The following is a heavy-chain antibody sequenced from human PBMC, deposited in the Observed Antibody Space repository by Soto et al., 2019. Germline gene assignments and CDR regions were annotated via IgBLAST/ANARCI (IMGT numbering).Heavy chain of an antibody. V-gene: IGHV1-69*01. CDR3: ARDSDHSYDY. J-gene: IGHJ4*02. D-gene: IGHD4-4*01. Sequence: QVQPVQSGAEVKKPGSSVKVSCRASGGTLSSYAITWVRQAPGQGLEWMGGIIPIFGTTNYAQKFQGRITITADESTSTAYMDLSSLRSEDTAVYYCARDSDHSYDYWGQGTLVTVSS. CDR1: GGTLSSYA. CDR2: IIPIFGTT.